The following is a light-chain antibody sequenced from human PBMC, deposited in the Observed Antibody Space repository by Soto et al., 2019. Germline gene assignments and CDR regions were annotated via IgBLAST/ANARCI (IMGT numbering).Light chain of an antibody. CDR1: QSVSSIY. Sequence: EIVLTQSPGTLSLSPGERATLSCRASQSVSSIYLAWYQQKPGQAPRLLIYGASSGATGIPDRFSGSGSGTEFTLTISRLEPEDFAVYYCQQYDSLPITFGQGTRLEIK. J-gene: IGKJ5*01. CDR2: GAS. CDR3: QQYDSLPIT. V-gene: IGKV3-20*01.